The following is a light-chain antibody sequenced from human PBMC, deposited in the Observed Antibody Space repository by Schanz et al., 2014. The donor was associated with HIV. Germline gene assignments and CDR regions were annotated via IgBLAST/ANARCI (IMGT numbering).Light chain of an antibody. CDR3: STYTTSKTWV. Sequence: QSALTQPASVSGSPGQSITISCTGTSSDVGGYNYVSWYQQHPGKAPKLMIYDVSNRPSGVSARFSGSKTGETASLTISGLQSEDEAEYYCSTYTTSKTWVFGGGTKLTVL. CDR1: SSDVGGYNY. V-gene: IGLV2-14*01. J-gene: IGLJ3*02. CDR2: DVS.